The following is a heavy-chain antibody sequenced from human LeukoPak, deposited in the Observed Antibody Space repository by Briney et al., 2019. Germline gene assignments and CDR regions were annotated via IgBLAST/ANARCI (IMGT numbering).Heavy chain of an antibody. D-gene: IGHD2-8*01. Sequence: PGGSLRLSCAASVFTFSDYYMSWISQAPGKGLEWVSYISSSGSTIYYADSVKGRFTISRDNARNSLYLQMNSLRAEDTAVYYCAMLYGGPPFDYWGQGTLDTVSS. V-gene: IGHV3-11*01. J-gene: IGHJ4*02. CDR3: AMLYGGPPFDY. CDR1: VFTFSDYY. CDR2: ISSSGSTI.